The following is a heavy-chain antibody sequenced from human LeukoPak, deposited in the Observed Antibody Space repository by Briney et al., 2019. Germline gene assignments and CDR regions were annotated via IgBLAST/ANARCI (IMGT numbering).Heavy chain of an antibody. CDR1: GDSINYYY. Sequence: PSETLSLTCTVSGDSINYYYWSWIRQSPGKGLEWIGYVYYNGSAKYNPSLKSRVTISVDMSKNQFSLKVSSVTATDTAIYYCARKGGHFDYWGQGTLVTVSS. CDR3: ARKGGHFDY. CDR2: VYYNGSA. V-gene: IGHV4-59*01. J-gene: IGHJ4*02. D-gene: IGHD2-15*01.